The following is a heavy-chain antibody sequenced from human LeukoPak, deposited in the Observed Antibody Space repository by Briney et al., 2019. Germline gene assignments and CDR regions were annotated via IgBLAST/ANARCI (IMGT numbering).Heavy chain of an antibody. J-gene: IGHJ4*02. V-gene: IGHV4-39*07. CDR2: IYYSGST. CDR1: GGSISSSSYY. Sequence: PSETLSLTCTVSGGSISSSSYYWGWIRQPPGKGLEWIGSIYYSGSTYYNPSLKSRVTISVDKSKNQFSLKLSSVTAADTAVYYCARVSSSWSSFDYWGQGTLVTVSS. D-gene: IGHD6-13*01. CDR3: ARVSSSWSSFDY.